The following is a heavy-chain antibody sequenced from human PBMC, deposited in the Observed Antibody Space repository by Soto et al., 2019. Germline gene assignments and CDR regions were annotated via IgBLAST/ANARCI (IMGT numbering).Heavy chain of an antibody. V-gene: IGHV4-59*12. CDR1: GGSIGHYY. CDR3: ARGHYYYGMDV. CDR2: VYHTGTT. J-gene: IGHJ6*02. Sequence: SETLSLTCTVSGGSIGHYYWSWIRRPPGRGLQWIGYVYHTGTTTYSPSLKSRLTMSMDRANDHFSLNLTSVTAADTAVYFCARGHYYYGMDVWGQGITVTVSS.